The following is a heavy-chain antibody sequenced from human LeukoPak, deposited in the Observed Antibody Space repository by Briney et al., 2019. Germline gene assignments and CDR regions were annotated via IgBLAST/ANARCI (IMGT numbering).Heavy chain of an antibody. J-gene: IGHJ4*02. D-gene: IGHD6-13*01. V-gene: IGHV1-2*02. CDR2: INPNSSGT. Sequence: ASVKVSCKASGYTFTDYYMHWVRQAPGQGLEWMGWINPNSSGTNYAQNFQDGVTMTRDTSISTAYMELSRQRSDDTAVYYCARGPPIASAGTEFDYWGQGTLVTVSS. CDR3: ARGPPIASAGTEFDY. CDR1: GYTFTDYY.